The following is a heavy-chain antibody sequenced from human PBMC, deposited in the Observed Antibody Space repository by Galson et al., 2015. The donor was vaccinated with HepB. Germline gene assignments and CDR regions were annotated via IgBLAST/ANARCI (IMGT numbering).Heavy chain of an antibody. CDR3: VKDQGSDAFDI. J-gene: IGHJ3*02. V-gene: IGHV3-64D*06. Sequence: SLRLSCAASGFTFSSYAMHWVRQAPGKGLEYVSAISSNGGSTYYADSVKGRFTISRDNSKNTLYLQMSSLRAEDTAVYYCVKDQGSDAFDIWGQGTMVTVSS. CDR1: GFTFSSYA. CDR2: ISSNGGST.